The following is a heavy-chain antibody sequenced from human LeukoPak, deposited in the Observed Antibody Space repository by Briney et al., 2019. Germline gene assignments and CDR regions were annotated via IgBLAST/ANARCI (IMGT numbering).Heavy chain of an antibody. CDR2: ISGSGGST. V-gene: IGHV3-23*01. D-gene: IGHD3-22*01. J-gene: IGHJ3*02. CDR3: AKEYYYDSSGYPSDAFDI. Sequence: GGSLRLSCAASGFTFSSYAMSWVRQAPGKGLEWVSAISGSGGSTYYADSVKGRLTISRDNSKNTLYLQMNSLRAEDTAVYYCAKEYYYDSSGYPSDAFDIWGQGTMVTVSS. CDR1: GFTFSSYA.